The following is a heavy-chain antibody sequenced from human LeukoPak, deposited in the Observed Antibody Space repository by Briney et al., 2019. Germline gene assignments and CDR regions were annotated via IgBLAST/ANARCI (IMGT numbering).Heavy chain of an antibody. V-gene: IGHV3-23*01. CDR2: IGTTGTAT. D-gene: IGHD2-8*01. J-gene: IGHJ5*02. CDR3: ATADHYCTNGVCQT. Sequence: AGGSLRLSCAASGFIFSDYGMTWVRQAPGKGLEWVSGIGTTGTATYYTDSVKGRFTVSRDNSKNTLYLQMNSLRAEDTAVYYCATADHYCTNGVCQTWGQGTLVTVSS. CDR1: GFIFSDYG.